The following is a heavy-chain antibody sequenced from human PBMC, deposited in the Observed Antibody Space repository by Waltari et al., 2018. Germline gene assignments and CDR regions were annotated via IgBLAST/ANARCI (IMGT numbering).Heavy chain of an antibody. CDR3: ARSKGFWSGYLPDY. CDR2: IYYSGST. CDR1: GGSISSSSYY. Sequence: QLQLQESGPGLVKPSETLSLTCTVSGGSISSSSYYWGWIRPPPGKGLEWIGSIYYSGSTYYNPSLKSRVTISVDTSKNQFSLKLSSVTAADTAVYYCARSKGFWSGYLPDYWGQGTLVTVSS. V-gene: IGHV4-39*01. D-gene: IGHD3-3*01. J-gene: IGHJ4*02.